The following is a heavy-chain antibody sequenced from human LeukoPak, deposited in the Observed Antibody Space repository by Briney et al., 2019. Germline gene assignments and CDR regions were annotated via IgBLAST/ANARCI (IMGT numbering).Heavy chain of an antibody. J-gene: IGHJ4*02. CDR1: GFTFSSYG. D-gene: IGHD2-15*01. CDR2: ISYDGSNK. Sequence: GGSLRLSCAASGFTFSSYGMHWVRQAPGKGLEWVAVISYDGSNKYYADSVKGRFTISRDNSQNTLYLQVNSLRGEATAVYYCAKDRGVTATRGPIDSWGQGTLVTVSS. V-gene: IGHV3-30*18. CDR3: AKDRGVTATRGPIDS.